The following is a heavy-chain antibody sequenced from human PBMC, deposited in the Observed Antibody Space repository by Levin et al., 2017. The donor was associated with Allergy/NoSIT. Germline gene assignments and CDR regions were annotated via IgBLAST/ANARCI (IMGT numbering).Heavy chain of an antibody. V-gene: IGHV3-48*01. CDR2: ISSSSSTI. CDR3: ARDSRITIFGVVVGGMDV. Sequence: GGSLRLSCAASGFTFSSYSMNWVRQAPGKGLEWVSYISSSSSTIYYADSVKGRFTISRDNAKNSLYLQMNSLRAEDTAVYYCARDSRITIFGVVVGGMDVWGQGTTVTVSS. CDR1: GFTFSSYS. J-gene: IGHJ6*02. D-gene: IGHD3-3*01.